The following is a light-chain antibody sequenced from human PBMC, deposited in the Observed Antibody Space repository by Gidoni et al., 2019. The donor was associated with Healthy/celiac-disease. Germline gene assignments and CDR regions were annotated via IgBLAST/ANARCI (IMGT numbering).Light chain of an antibody. V-gene: IGKV3-20*01. Sequence: EIVLTQSPGTLSLSPGERATLSCRASQSVSSSYLAWYQQKHGQAPRLLIYGASSRATGIPDRFSGSGSGTDFTLTISRLEPEDFAVYYCQQYGSSPVFGQGTKLEIK. J-gene: IGKJ2*01. CDR2: GAS. CDR3: QQYGSSPV. CDR1: QSVSSSY.